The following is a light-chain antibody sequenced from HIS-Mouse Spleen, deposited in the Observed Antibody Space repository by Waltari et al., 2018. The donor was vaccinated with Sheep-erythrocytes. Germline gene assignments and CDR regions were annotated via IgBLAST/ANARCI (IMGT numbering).Light chain of an antibody. CDR3: CSYAGSYNHV. CDR2: DVS. Sequence: QSALTQPRSVSGSPGQSVTISCTGTSSDVGGYNYVSWYQHHPGKAPKLRIYDVSKRPAGVPYRFSGSKSDNPASLTISGLQAEDEADYYCCSYAGSYNHVFATGTKVTVL. CDR1: SSDVGGYNY. J-gene: IGLJ1*01. V-gene: IGLV2-11*01.